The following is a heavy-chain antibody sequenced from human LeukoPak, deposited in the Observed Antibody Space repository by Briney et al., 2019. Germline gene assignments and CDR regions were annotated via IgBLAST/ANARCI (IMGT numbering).Heavy chain of an antibody. D-gene: IGHD3-10*01. Sequence: SGPTLVNPTQTLTLTCTFSGFSLSTSGMCVSWIRQPPGKALEWLARIDWEDDKYYSTSLKTRLTISKDTSKNQVVLTMTNMDPVDTATYYCARIRTPYGSGSYYNFDWGQGTLVTVSS. CDR2: IDWEDDK. V-gene: IGHV2-70*11. CDR3: ARIRTPYGSGSYYNFD. CDR1: GFSLSTSGMC. J-gene: IGHJ4*02.